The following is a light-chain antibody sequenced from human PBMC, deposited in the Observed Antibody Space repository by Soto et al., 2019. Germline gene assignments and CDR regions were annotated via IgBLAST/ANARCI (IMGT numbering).Light chain of an antibody. Sequence: EIVLTQSPATLSLSPGERATLSCRASQSVSGYLAWYQQKPGQTPRLLIYDASKRATGIPARFSGSGSGTDFTLTISSLEPEDFAVYYCQQRSLYSSGHGTKLEIK. CDR2: DAS. CDR3: QQRSLYS. V-gene: IGKV3-11*01. J-gene: IGKJ2*03. CDR1: QSVSGY.